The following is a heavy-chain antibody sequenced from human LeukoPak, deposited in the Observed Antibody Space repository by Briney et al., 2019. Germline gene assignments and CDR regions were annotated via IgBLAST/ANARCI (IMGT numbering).Heavy chain of an antibody. CDR3: ACLTTADAFDI. CDR2: ISSSGST. V-gene: IGHV4-61*02. CDR1: GDSISSGDYY. J-gene: IGHJ3*02. D-gene: IGHD3-22*01. Sequence: SQTLSLTCTVSGDSISSGDYYWSWIRQPAGKGLEWIGRISSSGSTNYNPSLKSRVTISVDTSKNQFSMKLSSVTAADTAVYYCACLTTADAFDIWGQGTMVTVSS.